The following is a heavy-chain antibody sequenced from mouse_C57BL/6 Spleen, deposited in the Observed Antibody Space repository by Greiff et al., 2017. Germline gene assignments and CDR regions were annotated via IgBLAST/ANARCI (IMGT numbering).Heavy chain of an antibody. J-gene: IGHJ1*03. CDR2: IYPGDGDT. D-gene: IGHD2-5*01. CDR1: GYAFSSSW. V-gene: IGHV1-82*01. CDR3: APYSTHCDV. Sequence: QVQLQQSGPELVKPGASVKISCKASGYAFSSSWMNWVKQRPGKGLEWIGRIYPGDGDTNYNGKFKGKATLTADKSSSTAYMPLSSLTSEDSAVYFCAPYSTHCDVWGTGTTVTVSS.